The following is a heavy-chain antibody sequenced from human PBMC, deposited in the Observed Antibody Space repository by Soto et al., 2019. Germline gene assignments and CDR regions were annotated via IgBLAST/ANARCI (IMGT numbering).Heavy chain of an antibody. J-gene: IGHJ4*02. D-gene: IGHD3-16*01. V-gene: IGHV3-64D*06. CDR3: VRDSWGFDY. Sequence: EVHLVESGGGFVQPGGSLRRSCSASGFTFSHLAMHWVRLAPGKRLESVSVISADGGTTGYADSVKGRFTVSRDNSKNTLSLQMSSLIVADTAMYSCVRDSWGFDYWGQGTLVTVSS. CDR1: GFTFSHLA. CDR2: ISADGGTT.